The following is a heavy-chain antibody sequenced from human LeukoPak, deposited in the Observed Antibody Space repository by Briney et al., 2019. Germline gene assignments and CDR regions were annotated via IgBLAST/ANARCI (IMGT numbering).Heavy chain of an antibody. J-gene: IGHJ5*02. D-gene: IGHD6-13*01. Sequence: ASVKVSCKASGYTFTRNALIWVRQAPGQGLEWMGWISTNTGNPTYAQGFTGRFVFSLDTSVRTAYLQISSLKTEDTAVYYCARGLGYSSSWYRGAGPWFDPWGQGTLVTVSS. V-gene: IGHV7-4-1*02. CDR2: ISTNTGNP. CDR3: ARGLGYSSSWYRGAGPWFDP. CDR1: GYTFTRNA.